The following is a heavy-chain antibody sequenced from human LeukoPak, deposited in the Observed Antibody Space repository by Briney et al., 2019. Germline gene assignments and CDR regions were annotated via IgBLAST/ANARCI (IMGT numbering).Heavy chain of an antibody. Sequence: GGSLRLSCAAPGFTFSSYGMHWVRQAPGKELEWVAVIWLDGSNTYYADSVKARFTIYRDNSKNTLYLQMNSLRAEDTAVYYCARHPTDYYDSSGLSNMIDYWGQGTLVIVSS. CDR1: GFTFSSYG. J-gene: IGHJ4*02. CDR3: ARHPTDYYDSSGLSNMIDY. CDR2: IWLDGSNT. D-gene: IGHD3-22*01. V-gene: IGHV3-33*01.